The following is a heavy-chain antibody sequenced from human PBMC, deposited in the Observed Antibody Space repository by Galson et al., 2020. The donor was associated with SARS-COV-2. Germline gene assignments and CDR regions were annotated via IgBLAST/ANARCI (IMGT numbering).Heavy chain of an antibody. CDR2: IIPIFGTA. CDR3: ARVGPHPYYYYYMDV. Sequence: ASVKVSCKASGGTFSSYAISWVRQAPGQGLKWMGGIIPIFGTANYAQKFQGRVTITTDESTSTAYMELSSLRSEDTAVYYCARVGPHPYYYYYMDVWGKGTTVTVSS. J-gene: IGHJ6*03. CDR1: GGTFSSYA. V-gene: IGHV1-69*05.